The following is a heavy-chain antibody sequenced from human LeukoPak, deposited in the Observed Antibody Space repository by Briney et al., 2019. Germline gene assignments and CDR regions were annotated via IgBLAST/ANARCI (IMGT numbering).Heavy chain of an antibody. CDR1: GYTFTSYD. CDR2: MNPNSGNT. D-gene: IGHD4-17*01. Sequence: ASVKVSCKASGYTFTSYDINWVRQATGQGLEWMGWMNPNSGNTGYAQKFQGRVTMTRNTSISTAYMELSSLRAEDTAVYYCAKGTPSTPTTVRRDGSYFDYWGQGTLVTVSS. V-gene: IGHV1-8*01. J-gene: IGHJ4*02. CDR3: AKGTPSTPTTVRRDGSYFDY.